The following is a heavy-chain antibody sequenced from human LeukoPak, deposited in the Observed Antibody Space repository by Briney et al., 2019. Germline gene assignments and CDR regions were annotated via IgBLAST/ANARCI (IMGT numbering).Heavy chain of an antibody. CDR2: FYYSGCI. CDR3: ARDGRIRGYCSSSCNSVDAFDI. D-gene: IGHD2-2*01. V-gene: IGHV4-59*01. J-gene: IGHJ3*02. CDR1: GGSISSYY. Sequence: SETLSLTCTVCGGSISSYYWSCIRQPRGEGLEGIVYFYYSGCINYNTFLKSRVIISVDTSKIQFALELSSVTAADTAVYYWARDGRIRGYCSSSCNSVDAFDIWGQGTMVTVSS.